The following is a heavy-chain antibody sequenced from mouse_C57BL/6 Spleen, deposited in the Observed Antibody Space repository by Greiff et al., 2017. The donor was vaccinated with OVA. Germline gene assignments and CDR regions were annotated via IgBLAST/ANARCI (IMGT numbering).Heavy chain of an antibody. CDR1: GYTFTSYW. CDR3: ARAYYSNYEFAY. V-gene: IGHV1-64*01. CDR2: IHPNSGST. J-gene: IGHJ3*01. Sequence: QVQLKQPGAELVKPGASVKLSCKASGYTFTSYWMHWVKQRPGQGLEWIGMIHPNSGSTNYNEKFKSKATLTVDKSSSTAYMQLSSLTSEDSAVYYCARAYYSNYEFAYWGQGTLVTVSA. D-gene: IGHD2-5*01.